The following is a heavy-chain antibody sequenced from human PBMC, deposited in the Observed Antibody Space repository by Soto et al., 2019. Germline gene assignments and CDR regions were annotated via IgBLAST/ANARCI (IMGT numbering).Heavy chain of an antibody. Sequence: SQTLSLTCAISGDSVSSNSAAWNWIRQSPSRGLEWLGRTYYRSKWYNDYAVSVKSRITINPDTSKNQFSLQLNSVTPEDTAVCYCAIDHITGTTSSPDAFDIWGQGTMVTVSS. CDR3: AIDHITGTTSSPDAFDI. CDR2: TYYRSKWYN. CDR1: GDSVSSNSAA. V-gene: IGHV6-1*01. J-gene: IGHJ3*02. D-gene: IGHD1-7*01.